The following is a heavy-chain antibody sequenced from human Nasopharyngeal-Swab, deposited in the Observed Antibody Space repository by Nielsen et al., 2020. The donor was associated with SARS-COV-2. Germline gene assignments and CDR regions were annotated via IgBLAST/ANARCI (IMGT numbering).Heavy chain of an antibody. D-gene: IGHD2-21*02. V-gene: IGHV3-23*01. J-gene: IGHJ3*02. CDR1: GFPFNNYG. Sequence: GESLKISCAASGFPFNNYGMNWVRQAPGEGLEWVSTVDPSGGSTYYADSVRGRFTISRDNAKNSVFLQMNSLRSEDTAVYYCARESVVTGMDDAPDIWGRGTMVTVSS. CDR3: ARESVVTGMDDAPDI. CDR2: VDPSGGST.